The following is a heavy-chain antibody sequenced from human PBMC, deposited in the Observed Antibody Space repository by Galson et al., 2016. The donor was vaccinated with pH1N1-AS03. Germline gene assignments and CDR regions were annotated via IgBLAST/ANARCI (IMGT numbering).Heavy chain of an antibody. CDR2: MIGGGTDT. J-gene: IGHJ6*02. Sequence: SLRLSCAASGFVFNNYAMNWVRQAPGKGLEWVASMIGGGTDTYHANSVKGRFTISRDNSKNTLYLQMNRLRAEDTAVYYCAKDSPTNYNFWGGYYRAYGLDVWGQGTTVTVSS. V-gene: IGHV3-23*01. D-gene: IGHD3-3*01. CDR3: AKDSPTNYNFWGGYYRAYGLDV. CDR1: GFVFNNYA.